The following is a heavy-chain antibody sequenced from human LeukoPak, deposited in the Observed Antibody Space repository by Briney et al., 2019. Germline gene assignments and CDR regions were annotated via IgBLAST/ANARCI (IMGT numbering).Heavy chain of an antibody. J-gene: IGHJ6*03. Sequence: SETLSLTCTVSGYSISSGYYWGWIRQPPGKGLEWIGSIYHSGSTNYNPSLKSRVTISVDTSKNQFSLKLSSVTAADTAVYYCARAGVVPAAIRYYYYMDVWGKGTTVTVSS. V-gene: IGHV4-38-2*02. D-gene: IGHD2-2*02. CDR1: GYSISSGYY. CDR3: ARAGVVPAAIRYYYYMDV. CDR2: IYHSGST.